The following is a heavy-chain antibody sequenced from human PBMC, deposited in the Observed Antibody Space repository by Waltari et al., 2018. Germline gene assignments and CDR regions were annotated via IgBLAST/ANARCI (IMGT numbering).Heavy chain of an antibody. CDR1: GYTFTGYS. CDR3: AKITGSAVGGLDF. Sequence: QVQLVQSGAEVKKSGASVTVSCKASGYTFTGYSLHWVRQAPGQGLEWVGWINPNSGGTKYAQKFQGRVTMTRDTSINTAYMEMSGLRSDDTAVYYCAKITGSAVGGLDFWGRGTLVTVSS. V-gene: IGHV1-2*02. D-gene: IGHD1-1*01. J-gene: IGHJ4*02. CDR2: INPNSGGT.